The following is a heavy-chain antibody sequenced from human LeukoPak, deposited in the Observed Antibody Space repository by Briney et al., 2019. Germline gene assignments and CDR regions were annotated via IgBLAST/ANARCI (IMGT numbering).Heavy chain of an antibody. CDR3: ARDGSALRAYGFGQQDY. V-gene: IGHV3-33*01. CDR1: GFSFSNYA. CDR2: IWYDGSNK. Sequence: GGALRLSCAASGFSFSNYAMHWVRQAPGKGQEWVSLIWYDGSNKYYADSVMGRFTISRDNSKNTLYLQMNSLRAEDTAVYYCARDGSALRAYGFGQQDYWGQGTLVTVSS. D-gene: IGHD3-16*01. J-gene: IGHJ4*02.